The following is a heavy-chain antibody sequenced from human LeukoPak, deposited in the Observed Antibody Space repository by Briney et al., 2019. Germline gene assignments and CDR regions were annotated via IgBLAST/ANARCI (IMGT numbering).Heavy chain of an antibody. Sequence: PGGSLRLSCVASGFTFNNYSMNWVRQAPGKGLEWVSSISSSSTYIYHADSVKGRFTISRDNAKNSLYLQMNSLRAEDTAVYYCARDSGIYRTTDYWGQGTLVTVSS. J-gene: IGHJ4*02. CDR1: GFTFNNYS. V-gene: IGHV3-21*01. CDR3: ARDSGIYRTTDY. D-gene: IGHD1-26*01. CDR2: ISSSSTYI.